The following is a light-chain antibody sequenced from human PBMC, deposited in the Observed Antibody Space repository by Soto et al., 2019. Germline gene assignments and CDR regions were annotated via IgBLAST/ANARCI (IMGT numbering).Light chain of an antibody. Sequence: EILMTQSPATLSVSPGERVTLSCRASQSVRSNLAWYQQKLGQAPRHLIYGASTRATGIPARFSGSGSGPEVALTLSSRQSDGFASCYFQQDEGWPRPFRQGTKL. CDR3: QQDEGWPRP. CDR1: QSVRSN. J-gene: IGKJ2*01. CDR2: GAS. V-gene: IGKV3-15*01.